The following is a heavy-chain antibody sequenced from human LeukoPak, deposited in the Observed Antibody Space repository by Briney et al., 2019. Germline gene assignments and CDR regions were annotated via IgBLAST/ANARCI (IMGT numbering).Heavy chain of an antibody. CDR2: IYQSGST. J-gene: IGHJ3*02. V-gene: IGHV4-30-2*01. Sequence: SETLSLTCTVSGDSVSSGGYPWSWIRQPPGKGLEWIGYIYQSGSTYYNPSLKSRLTISVDRSKNQCSLKLSSVPAADTAVYYCARYYFSAFDIWGQGTMVTVSS. D-gene: IGHD3-10*01. CDR3: ARYYFSAFDI. CDR1: GDSVSSGGYP.